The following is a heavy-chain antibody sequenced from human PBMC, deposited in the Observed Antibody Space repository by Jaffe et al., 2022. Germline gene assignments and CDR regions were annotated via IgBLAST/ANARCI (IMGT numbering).Heavy chain of an antibody. J-gene: IGHJ4*02. CDR2: IRSKLYGGTA. D-gene: IGHD3-3*01. V-gene: IGHV3-49*03. CDR3: VRDPRVTLFGELPPY. Sequence: EVQLVESGGGLVQPGRSLRLSCTTSGFTFGDYAMSWYRQAPGRGLEWVGFIRSKLYGGTAENAASVKDRFTISRDDSKSIAYLQMDSLKIEDTAMYYCVRDPRVTLFGELPPYWGQGTLVTVSS. CDR1: GFTFGDYA.